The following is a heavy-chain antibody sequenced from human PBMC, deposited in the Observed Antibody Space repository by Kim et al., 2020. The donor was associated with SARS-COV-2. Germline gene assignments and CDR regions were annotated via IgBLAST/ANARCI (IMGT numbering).Heavy chain of an antibody. J-gene: IGHJ4*02. CDR1: GFTFSTFW. CDR3: AKSDTAVFTVGY. V-gene: IGHV3-7*03. D-gene: IGHD5-18*01. Sequence: GGSLRLSCVVSGFTFSTFWMSWVRQAPGKGLEWVANINQDGGAKHYVDSVKGRFTISRDNAKNSLYLQMNSLRAEDTAMYYCAKSDTAVFTVGYWGQGTLFTVSS. CDR2: INQDGGAK.